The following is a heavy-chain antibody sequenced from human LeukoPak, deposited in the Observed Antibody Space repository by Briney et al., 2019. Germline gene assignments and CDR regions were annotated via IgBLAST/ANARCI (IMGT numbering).Heavy chain of an antibody. J-gene: IGHJ5*02. CDR1: GYTFTSYG. V-gene: IGHV1-18*01. CDR3: ARVIEQWLVRGWFDP. CDR2: ISAYNGNT. D-gene: IGHD6-19*01. Sequence: GPVKVSCKASGYTFTSYGISWVRQAPGQGLEWMGWISAYNGNTNYAQKLQGRVTMTTDTSTSTAYMELRSLRSDDTAVYYCARVIEQWLVRGWFDPWGQGTLVTVSS.